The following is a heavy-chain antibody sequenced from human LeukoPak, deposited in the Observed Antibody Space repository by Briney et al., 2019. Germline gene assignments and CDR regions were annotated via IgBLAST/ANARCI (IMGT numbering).Heavy chain of an antibody. D-gene: IGHD2-15*01. CDR3: ARIVRYCSGGSCYSFDS. V-gene: IGHV4-59*01. Sequence: SETLSLTCTVSGGSISSYYWIWIRQPPGKGLEWIGYVYYSGSTNYNPSLKSRVTISVDTSKNQFSLRLSSVTAADTAFYYCARIVRYCSGGSCYSFDSWGQGTLVTVSS. CDR2: VYYSGST. CDR1: GGSISSYY. J-gene: IGHJ4*02.